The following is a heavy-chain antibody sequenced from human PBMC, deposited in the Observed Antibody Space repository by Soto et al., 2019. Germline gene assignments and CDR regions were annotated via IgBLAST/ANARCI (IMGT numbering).Heavy chain of an antibody. J-gene: IGHJ4*02. CDR3: ARVSRGLRFLEWLQGIDN. Sequence: TLSVTFTVSGGSISSGAYYWSWIRQHPGKVLEWIGYIYYSGSTYYNPSLKSRVTISVDTSKNQFSLKLSSVTEADTAVYYCARVSRGLRFLEWLQGIDNWGQGTLVTVSS. CDR2: IYYSGST. D-gene: IGHD3-3*01. CDR1: GGSISSGAYY. V-gene: IGHV4-31*03.